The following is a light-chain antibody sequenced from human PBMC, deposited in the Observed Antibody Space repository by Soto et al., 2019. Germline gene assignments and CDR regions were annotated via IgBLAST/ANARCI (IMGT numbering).Light chain of an antibody. CDR3: CSYAGGNSLV. CDR1: SSDVGGYKY. J-gene: IGLJ2*01. Sequence: QSVLTQPPSASGSPGQSVTISCTGTSSDVGGYKYVSWYQQHPGKAPKLIIYDVSKLPSGVPDRFSGSKSGNTASLTVSGLQAEDEADYYCCSYAGGNSLVFGGGTKLTVL. CDR2: DVS. V-gene: IGLV2-8*01.